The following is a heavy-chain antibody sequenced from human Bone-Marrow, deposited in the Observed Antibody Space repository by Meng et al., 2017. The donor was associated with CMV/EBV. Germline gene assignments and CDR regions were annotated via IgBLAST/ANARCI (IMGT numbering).Heavy chain of an antibody. V-gene: IGHV4-4*02. CDR1: GGSISSSNW. D-gene: IGHD4-11*01. CDR3: ARSDYSNLYYGMDV. Sequence: SETLSLTCAVSGGSISSSNWWSWVRQPPGKGLEWIGEIYHSGSTNYNPSLKSRVTISVDKSKNQFSLKLSSVTAADTAVYYCARSDYSNLYYGMDVWGQGTTVTVSS. J-gene: IGHJ6*02. CDR2: IYHSGST.